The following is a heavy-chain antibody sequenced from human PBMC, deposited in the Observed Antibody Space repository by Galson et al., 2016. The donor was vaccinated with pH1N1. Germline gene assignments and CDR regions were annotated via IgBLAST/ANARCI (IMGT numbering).Heavy chain of an antibody. Sequence: SVKVSCKASGYTFTDYYIHWVRQAPGKGLEWMGWINPNSDVTKYAQKFQDRVTMTRDTSINTAYMELRRLTSDDPAVYYCARDSKGGIPFHYWGQGTLVTLSS. CDR2: INPNSDVT. D-gene: IGHD1-26*01. CDR3: ARDSKGGIPFHY. V-gene: IGHV1-2*02. CDR1: GYTFTDYY. J-gene: IGHJ4*02.